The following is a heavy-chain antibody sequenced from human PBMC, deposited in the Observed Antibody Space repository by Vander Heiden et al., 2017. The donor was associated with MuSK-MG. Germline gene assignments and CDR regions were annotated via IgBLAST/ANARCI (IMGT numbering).Heavy chain of an antibody. CDR3: VPTGTRYGLDY. CDR1: GFTFSSYA. D-gene: IGHD2-2*01. V-gene: IGHV3-23*04. Sequence: EVQLVESGGGLVQPGGSLRLSCAASGFTFSSYAMTWVRQATGKGLEWVSAITTSGDNTYYADSVRGRFTISRDNSKSTLYLQMNSLRAEDTAVYDCVPTGTRYGLDYWGQGTRGTVSS. CDR2: ITTSGDNT. J-gene: IGHJ4*02.